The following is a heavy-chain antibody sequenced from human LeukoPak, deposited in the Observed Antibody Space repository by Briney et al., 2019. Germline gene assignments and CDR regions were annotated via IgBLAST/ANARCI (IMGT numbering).Heavy chain of an antibody. CDR1: GYTFTSYG. D-gene: IGHD3-3*01. V-gene: IGHV1-69*13. J-gene: IGHJ3*02. Sequence: ASVKVSCKASGYTFTSYGISWVRQAPGQGLEWMGGIIPIFGTANYAQKFQGRVTITADESTSTAYMELSSLRSEDTAVYYCARGLRPSDYDFWSGYSPADAFDIWGQGTMVTVSS. CDR2: IIPIFGTA. CDR3: ARGLRPSDYDFWSGYSPADAFDI.